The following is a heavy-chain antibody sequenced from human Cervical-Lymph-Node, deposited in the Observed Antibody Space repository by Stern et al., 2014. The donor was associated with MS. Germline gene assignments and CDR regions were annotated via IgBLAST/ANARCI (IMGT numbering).Heavy chain of an antibody. J-gene: IGHJ4*02. V-gene: IGHV3-30*18. CDR1: GFTFSDYA. CDR3: VKTSMTKYFDY. CDR2: ISFDGSDK. Sequence: VQLVESGGGVVRPGRSLRLSCAASGFTFSDYAMHWVRQAPDKGLEWVAVISFDGSDKNSADSVRGRFTISRDNSKNTLYLQMNSLTAEDTAVYYCVKTSMTKYFDYWGQGTLVTVSS.